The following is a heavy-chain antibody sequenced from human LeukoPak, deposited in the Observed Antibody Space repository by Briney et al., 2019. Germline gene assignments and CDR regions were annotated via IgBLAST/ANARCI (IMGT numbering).Heavy chain of an antibody. CDR2: MSPYNGKT. D-gene: IGHD6-19*01. J-gene: IGHJ4*02. CDR1: GYTXSLYG. Sequence: GASVKVSCKASGYTXSLYGISWVRQAPGQGLEWMGWMSPYNGKTNSAQKVQGRVTMTTDTSTSTAYMELRSLRSDDTAVYYCARVEKIAVGGRDYFDYWGQGTLVTVSS. V-gene: IGHV1-18*01. CDR3: ARVEKIAVGGRDYFDY.